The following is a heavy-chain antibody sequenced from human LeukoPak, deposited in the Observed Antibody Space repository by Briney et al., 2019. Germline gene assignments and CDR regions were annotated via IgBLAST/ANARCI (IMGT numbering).Heavy chain of an antibody. CDR1: GFTFSSYW. Sequence: GGSLRLSCAASGFTFSSYWMHWVRQAPGKGLVWVSRINSDGSSTSYADSVKGRFTISRDNSKNTLYLQMNSLRAEDTAVYHCAKDGMYSSSSSYYFDYWGQGTLVTVSS. CDR2: INSDGSST. D-gene: IGHD6-6*01. J-gene: IGHJ4*02. CDR3: AKDGMYSSSSSYYFDY. V-gene: IGHV3-74*01.